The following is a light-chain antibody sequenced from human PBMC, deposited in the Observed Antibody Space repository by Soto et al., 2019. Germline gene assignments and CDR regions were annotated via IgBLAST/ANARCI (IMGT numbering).Light chain of an antibody. CDR2: DAS. J-gene: IGKJ1*01. CDR1: QTITAW. Sequence: DIQMTQSPSTLSASVGDRVTITCRTSQTITAWLAWYQQKPGKAPKPLIYDASSLESGVPSRFSGSGSGTEFTLTISSLQPDDFATYYCQQLNSYPLTFGQGTKVDIK. CDR3: QQLNSYPLT. V-gene: IGKV1-5*01.